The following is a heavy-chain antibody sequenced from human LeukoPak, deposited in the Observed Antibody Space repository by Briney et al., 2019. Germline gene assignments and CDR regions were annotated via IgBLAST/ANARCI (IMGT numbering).Heavy chain of an antibody. J-gene: IGHJ4*02. CDR1: GGSFSGYY. CDR2: INHSGST. CDR3: ATFHYYDSSGYYYGVDY. V-gene: IGHV4-34*01. D-gene: IGHD3-22*01. Sequence: SETLSLTCAVYGGSFSGYYWSWIRQPPGKGLEWIGEINHSGSTNYNPSLKSRVTISVDTSKNQFSLKLSSVTAADTAVYYCATFHYYDSSGYYYGVDYWGQGTLVTVSS.